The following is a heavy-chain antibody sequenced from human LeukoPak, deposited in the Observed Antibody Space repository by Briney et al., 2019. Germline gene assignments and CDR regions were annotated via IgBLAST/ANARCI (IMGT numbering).Heavy chain of an antibody. CDR2: IYSGGNT. CDR1: GFTVSSNY. D-gene: IGHD3-16*02. CDR3: ARVALGGVIAGAFDI. J-gene: IGHJ3*02. Sequence: GGSLRLSCAASGFTVSSNYMNWVRQAPGKGLEWVSVIYSGGNTYYADSVKGRFTFSRDNSKNTLYLQMNSLRVEDTAVYYCARVALGGVIAGAFDIWGQGTMVTVSS. V-gene: IGHV3-66*02.